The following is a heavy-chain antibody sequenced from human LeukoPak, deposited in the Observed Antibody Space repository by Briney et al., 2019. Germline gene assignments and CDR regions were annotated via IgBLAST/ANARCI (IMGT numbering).Heavy chain of an antibody. J-gene: IGHJ4*02. D-gene: IGHD6-6*01. Sequence: GGSLRLSCAASGFTFSNYAMTCVRQAPGKGLEWVSGIIGSGGDTYSADSVKGRFTISRDNSRNTLYLQMNSLRAEDTAVYYCAKTDQTSSNFDLFDYWGQGILVTVSS. CDR3: AKTDQTSSNFDLFDY. V-gene: IGHV3-23*01. CDR1: GFTFSNYA. CDR2: IIGSGGDT.